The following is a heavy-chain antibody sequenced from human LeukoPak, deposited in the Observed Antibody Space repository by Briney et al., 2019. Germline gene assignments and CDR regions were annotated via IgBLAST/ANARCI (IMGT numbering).Heavy chain of an antibody. V-gene: IGHV3-23*01. Sequence: PGGSLRLSCAASGITFSSYSMNWVRQAPGKGLEWVSAISGSGGSTYYADSVKGRFTISRDNSKNTLYLQMNSLRAEDTAVYYCARDFFPIVDSTWYEIGYWGQGTLVTVSS. CDR1: GITFSSYS. J-gene: IGHJ4*02. D-gene: IGHD2-21*01. CDR2: ISGSGGST. CDR3: ARDFFPIVDSTWYEIGY.